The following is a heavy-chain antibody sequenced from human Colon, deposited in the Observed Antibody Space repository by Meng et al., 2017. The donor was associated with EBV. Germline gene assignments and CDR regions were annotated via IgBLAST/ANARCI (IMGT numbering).Heavy chain of an antibody. D-gene: IGHD3-9*01. V-gene: IGHV4-34*01. Sequence: QGLLQQLGPGLLKPSESLSLTCTVNGGSFSGYVWSWVRQPPGKGMEWIGEVSHPGSANYNPSLKSRVTISVDASEKQFSLRLTSVTAADSAVYYCARVPTTGYKDHWGQGTLVTVSS. CDR2: VSHPGSA. CDR1: GGSFSGYV. J-gene: IGHJ4*02. CDR3: ARVPTTGYKDH.